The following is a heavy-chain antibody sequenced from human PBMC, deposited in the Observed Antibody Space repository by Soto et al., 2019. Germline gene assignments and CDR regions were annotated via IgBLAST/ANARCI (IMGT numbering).Heavy chain of an antibody. CDR3: ARVGYCGADCYPFDY. CDR2: ISSSSSYI. CDR1: GFTFSSYS. D-gene: IGHD2-21*02. J-gene: IGHJ4*02. Sequence: PGGSLRLSCAASGFTFSSYSMNWVRQAPGKGLEWVSSISSSSSYIYYADSVKGRFTISRDNAKNSLYLQMNSLRAEDTAVYYCARVGYCGADCYPFDYWGQGTLVTVSS. V-gene: IGHV3-21*01.